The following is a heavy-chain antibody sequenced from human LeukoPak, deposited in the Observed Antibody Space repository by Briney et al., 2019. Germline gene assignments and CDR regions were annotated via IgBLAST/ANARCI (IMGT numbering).Heavy chain of an antibody. CDR1: GYTFTNYG. J-gene: IGHJ4*02. V-gene: IGHV1-18*01. Sequence: ASVKVSCKASGYKASGYTFTNYGISWVRQAPGQGLEWMGWISTYNGNSNYAQKFQDRVTMTTDTSTTTAYMDLRSLRSDDTAVYFCVRVGYNGYVLVFWGQGTLLTVSS. CDR2: ISTYNGNS. D-gene: IGHD5-12*01. CDR3: VRVGYNGYVLVF.